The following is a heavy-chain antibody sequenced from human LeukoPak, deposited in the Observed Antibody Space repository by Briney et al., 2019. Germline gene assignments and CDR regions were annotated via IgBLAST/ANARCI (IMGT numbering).Heavy chain of an antibody. CDR1: GYTFTTYW. CDR2: IYPGDSDT. V-gene: IGHV5-51*01. J-gene: IGHJ6*03. CDR3: ARHNSIAAARHVSAYYYYMDV. D-gene: IGHD6-6*01. Sequence: GESLKISCKGSGYTFTTYWIAWVRQMPGKGLEWMGVIYPGDSDTRYSPSFQGQVTISADKSITTAYLQWSSLKASDTAMYYCARHNSIAAARHVSAYYYYMDVWGKGTTVTVSS.